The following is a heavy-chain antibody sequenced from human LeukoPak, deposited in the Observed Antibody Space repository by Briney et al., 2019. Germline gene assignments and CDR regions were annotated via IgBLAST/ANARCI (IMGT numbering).Heavy chain of an antibody. Sequence: KTSETLSLTCTVSGVSISSSNSYWGWIRQPPGKGLEWIGSIYYSGNTYYNASLKSQVSISIDTSKNQFSLRLTSVTAADTAVYYCAKRRVRGYSGYDVLVYGLRVPHFDYWGQGTLVTVSS. CDR2: IYYSGNT. J-gene: IGHJ4*02. D-gene: IGHD5-12*01. CDR3: AKRRVRGYSGYDVLVYGLRVPHFDY. V-gene: IGHV4-39*01. CDR1: GVSISSSNSY.